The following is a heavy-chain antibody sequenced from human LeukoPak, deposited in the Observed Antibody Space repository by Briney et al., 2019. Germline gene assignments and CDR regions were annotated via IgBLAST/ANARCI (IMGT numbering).Heavy chain of an antibody. CDR2: INGRGATI. CDR3: TRDRSRAEDD. J-gene: IGHJ4*02. V-gene: IGHV3-48*03. Sequence: SGGSLRLSCAASGFNFNKYEMNWVRQAPGKGLEWISYINGRGATIENADSVRGRFTISRDNAKNSLFLQMNSLRAEDTAVYYCTRDRSRAEDDWGQGTLVTVSS. CDR1: GFNFNKYE. D-gene: IGHD1-14*01.